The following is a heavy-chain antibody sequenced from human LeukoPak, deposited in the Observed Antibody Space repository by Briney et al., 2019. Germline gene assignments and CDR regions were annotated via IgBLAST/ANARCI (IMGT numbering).Heavy chain of an antibody. CDR3: ARDRLQLELRSVPAFDI. J-gene: IGHJ3*02. Sequence: GGSLRLSCAASGFTFSSYGMHWVRQAPGKGLEWVAFIRYDGSNKYYADSVKGRFTISRDNSKNTLYLQMNSLRSDDTAVYYCARDRLQLELRSVPAFDIWGQGTMVTVSS. D-gene: IGHD1-7*01. CDR2: IRYDGSNK. V-gene: IGHV3-30*02. CDR1: GFTFSSYG.